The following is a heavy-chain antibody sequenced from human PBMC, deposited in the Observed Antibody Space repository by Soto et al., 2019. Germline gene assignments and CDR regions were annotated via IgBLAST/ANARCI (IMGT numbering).Heavy chain of an antibody. J-gene: IGHJ4*02. CDR1: GFTFSSYG. D-gene: IGHD3-22*01. V-gene: IGHV3-30*03. CDR2: ISYDESNK. CDR3: AGDYYDSSGQVDYFDY. Sequence: QVQLVESGGGVVQPGRSLRLSCAASGFTFSSYGMHWVRQAPGKGLEWVAVISYDESNKYYADSVKGRFTISRDNSKNTLYLQMNSLRAEDTAVYYCAGDYYDSSGQVDYFDYWGQGTLVTVSS.